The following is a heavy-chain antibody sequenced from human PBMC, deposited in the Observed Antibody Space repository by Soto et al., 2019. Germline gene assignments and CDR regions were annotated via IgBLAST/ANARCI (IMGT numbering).Heavy chain of an antibody. CDR2: IYYVGST. CDR1: GGSINTGTYY. CDR3: AKNTTRSSGFDI. D-gene: IGHD1-1*01. V-gene: IGHV4-39*01. Sequence: QLQLQESGPGLVKPPETLSLTCTVSGGSINTGTYYWGWIRQPPGKGLEWIGSIYYVGSTDYNPSIKSRVTISVDTSKNRFSLRLSSVTAADTAVYYCAKNTTRSSGFDIWGQGTMVIVSS. J-gene: IGHJ3*02.